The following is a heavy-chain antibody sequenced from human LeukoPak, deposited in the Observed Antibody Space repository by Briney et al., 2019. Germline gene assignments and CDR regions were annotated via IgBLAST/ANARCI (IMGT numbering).Heavy chain of an antibody. CDR2: ISYDGSNK. Sequence: GGSLRLSCAASGFTFSSYGMHWVRQAPGKGLEWVAVISYDGSNKYYADSVKGRFTISRDNSKNTLYLQMNSLRAEDTAVYYCAKAKGSIQLWAIDAFDIWGQGTMVTVSS. J-gene: IGHJ3*02. D-gene: IGHD5-18*01. CDR3: AKAKGSIQLWAIDAFDI. V-gene: IGHV3-30*18. CDR1: GFTFSSYG.